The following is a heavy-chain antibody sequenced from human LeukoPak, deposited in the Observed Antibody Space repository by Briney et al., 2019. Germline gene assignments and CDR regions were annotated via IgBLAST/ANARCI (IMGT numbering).Heavy chain of an antibody. D-gene: IGHD3-22*01. J-gene: IGHJ4*02. Sequence: PSETLSLTCTVSGGSVNSGGYYWSWIRQHPGKGLEWIGYIYYTGSTYYNPSLKSRVTISVDTSKNQFSLKLSSVTAADTAVYYCARFSYDSSGCYLLDYWGQGILVTVSS. V-gene: IGHV4-31*03. CDR3: ARFSYDSSGCYLLDY. CDR1: GGSVNSGGYY. CDR2: IYYTGST.